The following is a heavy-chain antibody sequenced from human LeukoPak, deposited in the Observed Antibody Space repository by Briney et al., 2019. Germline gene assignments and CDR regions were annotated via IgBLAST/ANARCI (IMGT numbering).Heavy chain of an antibody. CDR1: GYTFTGYY. CDR3: ARDQRSAYYTFDY. J-gene: IGHJ4*02. V-gene: IGHV1-2*02. CDR2: INPNSGGT. Sequence: ASVKVSCKASGYTFTGYYMHWVRQAPGQGLEWMGWINPNSGGTNYAQKFQGRVTMTRDTSISTAYMELSRLRPDDAAVYYCARDQRSAYYTFDYWGQGTLVTVSS. D-gene: IGHD3-3*01.